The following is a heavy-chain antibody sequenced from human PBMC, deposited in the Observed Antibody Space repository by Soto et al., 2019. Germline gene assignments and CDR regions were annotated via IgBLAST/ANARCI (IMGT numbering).Heavy chain of an antibody. CDR3: VTAGPELYYYYYGMDV. Sequence: GWSLRLSCASSVFTFREAWMSWVRQAPGKGLEWVGRIKSKSDGETTDYGAPVKGRFTISRDDSEKTLHLQMNSLKTEDSAVYYCVTAGPELYYYYYGMDVWGQGTTVTVSS. CDR1: VFTFREAW. J-gene: IGHJ6*02. V-gene: IGHV3-15*01. CDR2: IKSKSDGETT. D-gene: IGHD1-7*01.